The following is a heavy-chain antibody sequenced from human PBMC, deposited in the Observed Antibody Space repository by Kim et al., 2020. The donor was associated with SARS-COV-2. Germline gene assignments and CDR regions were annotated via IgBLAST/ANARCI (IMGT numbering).Heavy chain of an antibody. CDR3: ARDREARYFDL. Sequence: KYQAYSVKGRFTISSDNSKKMMYLQMNSLRAEDTAVYYCARDREARYFDLWGRGTLVTVSS. J-gene: IGHJ2*01. CDR2: K. V-gene: IGHV3-30*07. D-gene: IGHD1-26*01.